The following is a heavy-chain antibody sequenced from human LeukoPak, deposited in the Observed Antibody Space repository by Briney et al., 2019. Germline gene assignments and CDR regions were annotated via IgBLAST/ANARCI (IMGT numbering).Heavy chain of an antibody. CDR1: GFTLSSYN. D-gene: IGHD5-12*01. V-gene: IGHV3-48*02. Sequence: PGGSLRLSCAASGFTLSSYNMNWVRQAPGKGLEWVSYISSSSTTMYYAYSVKGRFTISRDNAKNSLYLQMNSLRDEDTAVYYCARSRGSDYWGQGTLVTVSS. CDR2: ISSSSTTM. J-gene: IGHJ4*02. CDR3: ARSRGSDY.